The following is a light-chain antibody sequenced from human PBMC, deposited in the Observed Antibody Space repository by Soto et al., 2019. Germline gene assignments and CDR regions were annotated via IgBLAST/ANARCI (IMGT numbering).Light chain of an antibody. CDR1: STDVGHYNL. CDR3: CSYAGSSTLV. J-gene: IGLJ3*02. V-gene: IGLV2-23*01. Sequence: QSALTQPASVSGSPGQSITISCTGTSTDVGHYNLVSWYQQLPGKAPKVMIYEGTKRPSGVSNRFSGSKSGNTASLTISGLQAEDEADYFCCSYAGSSTLVFGGGTKVTVL. CDR2: EGT.